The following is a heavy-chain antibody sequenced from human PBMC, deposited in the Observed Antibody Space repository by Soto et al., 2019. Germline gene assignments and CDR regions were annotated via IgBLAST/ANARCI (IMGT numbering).Heavy chain of an antibody. CDR2: IYWDDDK. CDR3: AHSRCGGDCLQSYSSHYYYGMDV. V-gene: IGHV2-5*02. Sequence: QITLKESGPTLVKPTQTLTLTCTISGFSLSTGGVGVGWIRQPPGKALEWLALIYWDDDKRYSPSLKSRLTITKDTSKNQVVLTMTNMDPVDTATYYCAHSRCGGDCLQSYSSHYYYGMDVWGQGTPVTVSS. CDR1: GFSLSTGGVG. J-gene: IGHJ6*02. D-gene: IGHD2-21*02.